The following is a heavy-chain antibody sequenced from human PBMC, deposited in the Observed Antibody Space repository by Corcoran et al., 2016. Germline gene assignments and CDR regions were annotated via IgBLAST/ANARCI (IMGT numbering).Heavy chain of an antibody. V-gene: IGHV4-59*01. D-gene: IGHD3-3*01. CDR1: GGSISSYY. J-gene: IGHJ5*02. CDR3: ARGKDYDFWRGLTWFDP. Sequence: QVQLQESGPGLVKPSETLSLTCTVSGGSISSYYWSWIRQPPGKGLEWIGYIYYSGSTNYNPSLKSRVTISVDPSKNQFSLKLSSVTAADTAVYYCARGKDYDFWRGLTWFDPWGQGTLVTVSS. CDR2: IYYSGST.